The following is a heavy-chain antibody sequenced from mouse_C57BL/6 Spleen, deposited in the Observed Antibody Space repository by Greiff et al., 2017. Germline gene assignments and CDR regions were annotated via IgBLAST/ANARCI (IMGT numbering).Heavy chain of an antibody. J-gene: IGHJ4*01. D-gene: IGHD1-1*01. CDR2: INPYNGGT. V-gene: IGHV1-19*01. Sequence: VQLQQSGPVLVKPGASVKMSCKASGYTFTDYYMNWVKQSHGKSLEWIGVINPYNGGTSYNQKFKGKATLTVDKSSSTAYMELNSLTSEDSAVYYCARGGGSSYIYAMDYWGQGTSVTVSS. CDR1: GYTFTDYY. CDR3: ARGGGSSYIYAMDY.